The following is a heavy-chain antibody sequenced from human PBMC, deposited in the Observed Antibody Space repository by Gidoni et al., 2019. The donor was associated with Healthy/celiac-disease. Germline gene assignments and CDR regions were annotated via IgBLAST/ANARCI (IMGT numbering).Heavy chain of an antibody. CDR1: GFTFSSYA. CDR3: AKSGCTNGVCPYYFDY. V-gene: IGHV3-23*01. D-gene: IGHD2-8*01. CDR2: ISGSGGST. Sequence: EVQLLESGGGLVQPGGSLRLSCAASGFTFSSYAMSWVRQAPGKGLGWVSAISGSGGSTYYADSVKGRFTISRDNSKNTLYLQMNSLRAEDTAVYYCAKSGCTNGVCPYYFDYWGQGTLVTVSS. J-gene: IGHJ4*02.